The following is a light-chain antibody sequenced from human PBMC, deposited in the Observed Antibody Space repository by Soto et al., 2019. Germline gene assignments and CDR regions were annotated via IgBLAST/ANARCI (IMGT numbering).Light chain of an antibody. J-gene: IGKJ2*01. Sequence: DIQMTQSPSTLSASVGDRVTITCWASQNIGSWLAWYQQKPGKAPNLLIYKASTLESGVPSRFSGSGSGTEFTLTISSLQPDDVATYYCHQYNTYSYTFGQGTKLEIK. CDR1: QNIGSW. CDR3: HQYNTYSYT. CDR2: KAS. V-gene: IGKV1-5*03.